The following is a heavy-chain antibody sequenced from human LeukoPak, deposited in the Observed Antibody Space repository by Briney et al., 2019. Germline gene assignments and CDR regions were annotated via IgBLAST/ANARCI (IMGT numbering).Heavy chain of an antibody. CDR3: ASGPPFLKYFEY. D-gene: IGHD3-3*01. V-gene: IGHV3-23*01. CDR1: GFTFSTYV. Sequence: GGSLRLSCAASGFTFSTYVMNWFRQAPGKGLEWVSTISVGAEYIFYAHSVKGRSTISRHDSNSALYLQMHSLRAEDTALYYCASGPPFLKYFEYWGQGTLVTVSS. J-gene: IGHJ4*02. CDR2: ISVGAEYI.